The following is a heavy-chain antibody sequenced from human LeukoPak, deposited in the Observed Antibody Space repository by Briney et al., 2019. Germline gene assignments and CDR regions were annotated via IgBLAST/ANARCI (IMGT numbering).Heavy chain of an antibody. J-gene: IGHJ5*02. V-gene: IGHV3-21*01. D-gene: IGHD3-9*01. CDR1: GFTFSSYT. CDR3: ARKENILTGYYDH. Sequence: GGSLRLSCAASGFTFSSYTMNWVRQAPGKGLEWVSSISSDSNYICYADSVKGRFTISSDNAWNSLYLQMNSLRAEDTAVYYCARKENILTGYYDHWGQGTLVTVSS. CDR2: ISSDSNYI.